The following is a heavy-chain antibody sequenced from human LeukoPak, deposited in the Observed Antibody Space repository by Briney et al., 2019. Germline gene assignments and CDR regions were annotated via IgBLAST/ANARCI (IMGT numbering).Heavy chain of an antibody. CDR1: GFTFANYA. V-gene: IGHV3-23*01. J-gene: IGHJ4*02. D-gene: IGHD6-13*01. CDR3: AKDQKSIAATGYYY. CDR2: ISGSGGST. Sequence: QPGGPLRLSCAASGFTFANYAMSWVRQGPGKGLEWVWSISGSGGSTYYADSVKGRFTISRDNSKNTLFLQINSLRADDTAVYFCAKDQKSIAATGYYYWGQGTLVTVSS.